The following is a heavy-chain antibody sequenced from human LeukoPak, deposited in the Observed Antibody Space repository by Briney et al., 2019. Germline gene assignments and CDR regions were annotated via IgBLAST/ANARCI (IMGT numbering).Heavy chain of an antibody. Sequence: GESLKISCQVSGYIFTDYCIGWVRQMPGKGLESMGIIYPGDSDTAYSPFFQGQVTISVDKSISTVYLQWSSLKASDTAMYYCARQSRDGSKTRGYYFVHWGQGTLVTVSS. CDR2: IYPGDSDT. CDR3: ARQSRDGSKTRGYYFVH. J-gene: IGHJ4*02. V-gene: IGHV5-51*01. CDR1: GYIFTDYC. D-gene: IGHD3-10*01.